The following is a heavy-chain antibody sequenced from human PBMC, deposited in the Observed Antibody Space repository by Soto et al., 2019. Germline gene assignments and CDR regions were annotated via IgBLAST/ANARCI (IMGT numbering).Heavy chain of an antibody. CDR3: ARGFSSVSMDA. CDR2: ISYTGSA. J-gene: IGHJ6*02. Sequence: SETLSLTCTVSGGSINYSYWTWIRQPPGKGLEWIGYISYTGSANYNASLKSRVTISRDTSKNQISLKVASVTAADTAGYYCARGFSSVSMDAWGQGTTVTVSS. V-gene: IGHV4-59*01. D-gene: IGHD6-19*01. CDR1: GGSINYSY.